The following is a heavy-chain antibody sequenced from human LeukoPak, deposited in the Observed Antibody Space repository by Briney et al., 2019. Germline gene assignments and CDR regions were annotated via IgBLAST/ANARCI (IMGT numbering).Heavy chain of an antibody. CDR1: GFTFSSYS. V-gene: IGHV3-21*01. CDR3: ARERRSYYYDSSGYLGN. Sequence: GGSLRLSCAASGFTFSSYSMNWVRQAPGKGLKWVSSISSSSSYIYYADSVKGRFTISRDNAKNSLYLQMNSLRAEDTAVYYCARERRSYYYDSSGYLGNWGQGTLVTVSS. CDR2: ISSSSSYI. J-gene: IGHJ4*02. D-gene: IGHD3-22*01.